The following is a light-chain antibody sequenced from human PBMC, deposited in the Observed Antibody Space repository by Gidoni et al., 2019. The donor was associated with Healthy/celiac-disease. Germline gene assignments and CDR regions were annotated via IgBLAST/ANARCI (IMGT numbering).Light chain of an antibody. CDR1: NIGSKS. CDR2: DDS. J-gene: IGLJ2*01. Sequence: SYVLTQPPSVAVAPGKTARITFGGNNIGSKSVHWYQQKPGQAPVRVVYDDSDRPSGIPELFSGSNAGNTATLTISRVEAGDEADYYCQVWDSSSDAVVVGGGTKLTVL. CDR3: QVWDSSSDAVV. V-gene: IGLV3-21*03.